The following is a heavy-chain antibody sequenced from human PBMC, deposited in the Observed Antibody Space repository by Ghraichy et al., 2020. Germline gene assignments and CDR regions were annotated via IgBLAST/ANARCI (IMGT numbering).Heavy chain of an antibody. CDR1: GGSFSGYY. D-gene: IGHD3-10*01. Sequence: SETLSLTCAVYGGSFSGYYWSWIRQPPGKGLEWIGEINHSGSTNYNPSLKSRVTISVDTSKNQFSLKLSSVTAADTAVYYCASVLPSSYGSGSTRNFDYWGQGTLVTVSS. J-gene: IGHJ4*02. CDR3: ASVLPSSYGSGSTRNFDY. V-gene: IGHV4-34*01. CDR2: INHSGST.